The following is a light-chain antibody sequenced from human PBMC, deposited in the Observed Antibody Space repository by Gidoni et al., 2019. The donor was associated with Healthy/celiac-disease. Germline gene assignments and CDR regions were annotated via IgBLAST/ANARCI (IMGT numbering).Light chain of an antibody. Sequence: EIVMTQSPATLSVSPGERATLSCRASQSVSSNLDWYQQKPGQAPRLLIYGASTRATGIPARFSGSGSGTEFTLTISSLQSEDFAVYYCQQYNNWPGVFGQGTKLEIK. J-gene: IGKJ2*01. CDR1: QSVSSN. CDR2: GAS. CDR3: QQYNNWPGV. V-gene: IGKV3-15*01.